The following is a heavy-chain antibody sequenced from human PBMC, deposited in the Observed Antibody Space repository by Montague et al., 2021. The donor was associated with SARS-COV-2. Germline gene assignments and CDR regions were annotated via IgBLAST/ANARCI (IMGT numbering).Heavy chain of an antibody. J-gene: IGHJ4*02. CDR2: IYPGDSDT. CDR1: GYRFSSYW. V-gene: IGHV5-51*01. Sequence: QSGAEVKKPGESLKISCKGSGYRFSSYWIGCVRQMSGKGLEWMGIIYPGDSDTRYSPSLQGLVTISADKSITTAYLQWSSLKASDTAMYYCARRIHGTYYFDYWGQGTLVTVSS. D-gene: IGHD1-14*01. CDR3: ARRIHGTYYFDY.